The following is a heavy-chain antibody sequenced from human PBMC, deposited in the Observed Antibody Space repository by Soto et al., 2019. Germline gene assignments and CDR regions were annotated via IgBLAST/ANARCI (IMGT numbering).Heavy chain of an antibody. D-gene: IGHD4-4*01. J-gene: IGHJ6*03. CDR2: ISWNSGSI. CDR1: GFTFDDYA. V-gene: IGHV3-9*01. CDR3: AKEGTAVTPYYYYYYYMDV. Sequence: GGSLRLSCAASGFTFDDYAMHWVRQAPGKGLEWVSGISWNSGSIGYADSVKGRFTISRDNAKNSLYLQMNSLRAEDTALYYCAKEGTAVTPYYYYYYYMDVWGKGTTVTVSS.